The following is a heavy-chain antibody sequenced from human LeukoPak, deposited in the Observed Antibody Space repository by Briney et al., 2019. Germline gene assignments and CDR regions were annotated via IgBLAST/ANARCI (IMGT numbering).Heavy chain of an antibody. CDR3: ASAVDYYGSGSGNWFDS. CDR1: GFTFSSYS. D-gene: IGHD3-10*01. V-gene: IGHV3-21*01. CDR2: ITSSSTYI. Sequence: PGGSLRLPCAASGFTFSSYSMNWVRQAPGKGLEWVSSITSSSTYIYYADSVKGRFTISRDNAENSLYLQMNSLRAEDTAVYYCASAVDYYGSGSGNWFDSWGQGTLVTVSS. J-gene: IGHJ5*01.